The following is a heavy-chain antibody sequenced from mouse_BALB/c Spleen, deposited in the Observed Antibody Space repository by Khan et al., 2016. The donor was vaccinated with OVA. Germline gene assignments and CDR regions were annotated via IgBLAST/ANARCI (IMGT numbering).Heavy chain of an antibody. J-gene: IGHJ2*01. Sequence: EVQLQESGPGLVKPSQSLSLTCTVTGYSITSGYGWNWLRQFPGNKLEWMGYISYSGSTNYHPSLKSRISITRDTSKNQFFLQVKAVTTEDTDTYYCARTARIKYWGKGTTLTVSS. CDR2: ISYSGST. CDR3: ARTARIKY. CDR1: GYSITSGYG. D-gene: IGHD1-2*01. V-gene: IGHV3-2*02.